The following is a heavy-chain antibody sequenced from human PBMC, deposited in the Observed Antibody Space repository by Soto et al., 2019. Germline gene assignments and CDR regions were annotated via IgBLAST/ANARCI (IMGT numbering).Heavy chain of an antibody. CDR3: ARFRGSSGGSRILDY. J-gene: IGHJ4*02. CDR2: IYYSGST. V-gene: IGHV4-30-4*01. Sequence: LSLTCTVSGGSISSGDYYWSWIRQPPGKGLEWIGYIYYSGSTYYNPSLKSRVTISVDTSKNQFSLKLSSVTAADTAVYYCARFRGSSGGSRILDYWGQGTLVTVYS. D-gene: IGHD2-15*01. CDR1: GGSISSGDYY.